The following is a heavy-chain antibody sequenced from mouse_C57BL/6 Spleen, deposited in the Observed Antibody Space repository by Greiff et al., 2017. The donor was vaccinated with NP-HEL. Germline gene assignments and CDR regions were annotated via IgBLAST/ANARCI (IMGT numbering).Heavy chain of an antibody. CDR3: ARDRDYDGAY. V-gene: IGHV1-19*01. Sequence: EVQLQQSGPVLVKPGASVKMSCKASGYTFTDYYMNWVKQSHGKSLEWIGVINPYNGGTSYNQKFKGKATLTVDKSSSTAYMELNSLTSEDSAVYYCARDRDYDGAYWGQGTLVTVSA. J-gene: IGHJ3*01. CDR1: GYTFTDYY. CDR2: INPYNGGT. D-gene: IGHD2-4*01.